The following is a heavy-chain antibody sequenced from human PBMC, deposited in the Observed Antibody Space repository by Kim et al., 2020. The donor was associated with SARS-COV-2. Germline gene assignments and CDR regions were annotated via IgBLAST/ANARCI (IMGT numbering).Heavy chain of an antibody. V-gene: IGHV3-11*03. D-gene: IGHD5-12*01. CDR3: ARLRGYSGYGFDY. Sequence: YADSVKGRFTISRDNAKNSLYLQMNSLRAEDTAVYYCARLRGYSGYGFDYWGQGTLVTVSS. J-gene: IGHJ4*02.